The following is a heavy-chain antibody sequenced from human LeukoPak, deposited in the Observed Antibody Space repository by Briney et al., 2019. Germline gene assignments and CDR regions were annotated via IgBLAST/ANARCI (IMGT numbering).Heavy chain of an antibody. CDR1: GYTFTRYG. CDR2: ISGYNGNT. J-gene: IGHJ3*02. CDR3: ARTMAVHAFDI. D-gene: IGHD3-10*01. Sequence: GASVKVSCKASGYTFTRYGISWVRQAPGQGLEWMGWISGYNGNTNYAQKFQGRVTMTTDASTSTVYMELRSLRSDDTAVYYCARTMAVHAFDIWGQGTMVTVSS. V-gene: IGHV1-18*01.